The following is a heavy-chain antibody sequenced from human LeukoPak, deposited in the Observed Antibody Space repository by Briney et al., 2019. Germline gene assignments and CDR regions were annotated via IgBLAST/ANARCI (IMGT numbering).Heavy chain of an antibody. J-gene: IGHJ4*02. CDR1: GFIFSSYS. D-gene: IGHD1-1*01. Sequence: GGSLRLSCAASGFIFSSYSMNWVRQAPGKGLEWVSYISSSSSTIYYADSVKGRFTISRDNSENTLYLQINSLRVEDTAVYYCAKDTPTTGYHLDSWGQGTLVTVSS. V-gene: IGHV3-48*01. CDR2: ISSSSSTI. CDR3: AKDTPTTGYHLDS.